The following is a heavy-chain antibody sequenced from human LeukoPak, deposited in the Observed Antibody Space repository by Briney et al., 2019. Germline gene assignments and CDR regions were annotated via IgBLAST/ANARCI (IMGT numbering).Heavy chain of an antibody. Sequence: GRSLRVSCAASLFTLSIYGIHSVRPPPGRRLGGVGVMSSDGSNQYYADSVKGRFTISRDNSKNTLYLQMNSLRAEDTAIYYCAKTMGRYSYGYPYYYYYGMDVWGQGTTVTVSS. D-gene: IGHD5-18*01. J-gene: IGHJ6*02. CDR3: AKTMGRYSYGYPYYYYYGMDV. CDR2: MSSDGSNQ. CDR1: LFTLSIYG. V-gene: IGHV3-30*18.